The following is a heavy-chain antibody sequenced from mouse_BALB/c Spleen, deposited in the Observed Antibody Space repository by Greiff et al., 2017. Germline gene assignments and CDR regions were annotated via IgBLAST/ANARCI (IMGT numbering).Heavy chain of an antibody. V-gene: IGHV5-12-1*01. J-gene: IGHJ3*01. CDR3: ARLSSYGNYYY. Sequence: DVHLVESGGGLVKPGGSLKLSCAASGFAFSSYDMSWVRQTPEKRLEWVAYISSGGGSTYYPDTVKGRFTISRDNAKNTLYLQMSSLKSEDTAMYYCARLSSYGNYYYWGQGTLVTVSA. CDR1: GFAFSSYD. CDR2: ISSGGGST. D-gene: IGHD2-1*01.